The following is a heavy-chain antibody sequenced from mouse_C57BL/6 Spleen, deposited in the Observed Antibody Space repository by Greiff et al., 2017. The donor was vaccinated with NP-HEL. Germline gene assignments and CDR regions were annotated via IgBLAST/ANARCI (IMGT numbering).Heavy chain of an antibody. Sequence: QVQLQQSGAALLKHGASVKLSCKATGYTFTGYWIEWVKQRPGHGLEWIGEILPGSGSTNYNEKFKGKATFTADTSSNTAYMQLSSLTTEDSAIYYGASRQLRLRAMDYWGQGTSVTVSS. CDR3: ASRQLRLRAMDY. CDR2: ILPGSGST. J-gene: IGHJ4*01. D-gene: IGHD3-2*02. V-gene: IGHV1-9*01. CDR1: GYTFTGYW.